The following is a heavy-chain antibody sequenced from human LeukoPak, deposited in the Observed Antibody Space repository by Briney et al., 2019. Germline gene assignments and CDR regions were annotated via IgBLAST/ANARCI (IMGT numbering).Heavy chain of an antibody. V-gene: IGHV1-2*02. D-gene: IGHD2-2*01. CDR2: INPNSGGT. J-gene: IGHJ4*02. CDR3: ARLDSDIVVVPAATHDY. CDR1: GYTFTGYY. Sequence: ASVKVSCKASGYTFTGYYMHWVRQAPGQGLEWMGWINPNSGGTNYAQKFQGRVTMTRDTSISTAYMELSRLRSDDTAVYYCARLDSDIVVVPAATHDYWGQGTLVTVSS.